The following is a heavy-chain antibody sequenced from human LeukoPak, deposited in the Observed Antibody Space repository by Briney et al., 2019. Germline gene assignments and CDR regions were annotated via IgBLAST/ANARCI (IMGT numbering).Heavy chain of an antibody. CDR1: GGSFSGYY. Sequence: PSETLSLTCAVYGGSFSGYYWSWIRQPPGKGLEWIGEINHSGSTNYNPSLKSRVTISVDTSKNQFPLKLSSVTAADTAVYYCARAKYYDFWSGYYFDYWGQGTLVTVSS. CDR2: INHSGST. D-gene: IGHD3-3*01. V-gene: IGHV4-34*01. J-gene: IGHJ4*02. CDR3: ARAKYYDFWSGYYFDY.